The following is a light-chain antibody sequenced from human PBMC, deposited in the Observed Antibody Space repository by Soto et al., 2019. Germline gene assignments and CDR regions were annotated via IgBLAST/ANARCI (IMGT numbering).Light chain of an antibody. CDR1: QTVNSDY. V-gene: IGKV3-20*01. J-gene: IGKJ1*01. CDR3: HQFGYSPRT. CDR2: ATS. Sequence: EIVLTQSPCTLSLSPGETSTLSCIASQTVNSDYLAWFQQRPGQAPRLLIFATSRRATDIPDRFSGSGSGTDFTLAIRRLEPEDFAVYYCHQFGYSPRTFGQGTKVDIK.